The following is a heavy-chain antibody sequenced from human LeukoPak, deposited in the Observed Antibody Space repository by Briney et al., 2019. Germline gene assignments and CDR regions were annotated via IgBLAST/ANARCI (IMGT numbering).Heavy chain of an antibody. D-gene: IGHD6-13*01. CDR1: GVSISSSYSY. J-gene: IGHJ3*02. V-gene: IGHV4-39*07. CDR2: IYYTGST. CDR3: ARDPAEVGIAADAFDI. Sequence: SKTLSLTCTASGVSISSSYSYWGWIRQPPGMGLEWIGSIYYTGSTYYNPSLKSRVTISVDTSKNQFSLKLSSVTAADTAVYYCARDPAEVGIAADAFDIWGQGTMVTVSS.